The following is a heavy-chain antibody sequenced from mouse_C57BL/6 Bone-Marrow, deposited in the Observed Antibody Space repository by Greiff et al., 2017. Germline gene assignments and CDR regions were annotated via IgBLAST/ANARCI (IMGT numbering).Heavy chain of an antibody. CDR3: ARSAYHSNQGAMDD. CDR1: GYAFTNYL. Sequence: VQLQQSGAELVRPGTSVKVSCKASGYAFTNYLIEWVKQRPGQGLEWIGVINPGSGGTNYNEKFKGKATLTADKSSSTAYMQLSSLTSEDAAVYFCARSAYHSNQGAMDDWGQGTSVTVSS. CDR2: INPGSGGT. D-gene: IGHD2-5*01. J-gene: IGHJ4*01. V-gene: IGHV1-54*01.